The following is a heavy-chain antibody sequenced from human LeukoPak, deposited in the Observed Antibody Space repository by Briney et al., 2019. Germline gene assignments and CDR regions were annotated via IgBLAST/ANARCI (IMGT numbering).Heavy chain of an antibody. CDR3: ARDRTVPPSGYYVY. Sequence: PSETLSLTCTVSGGSISSYYWSWIRQPPGKGLEWIGYIYYSGSTNYNPSLKSRVTMSADTSKNQFSLKLSSVTAADTAVYYCARDRTVPPSGYYVYWGREPWSPSPQ. CDR2: IYYSGST. V-gene: IGHV4-59*01. D-gene: IGHD3-22*01. CDR1: GGSISSYY. J-gene: IGHJ4*02.